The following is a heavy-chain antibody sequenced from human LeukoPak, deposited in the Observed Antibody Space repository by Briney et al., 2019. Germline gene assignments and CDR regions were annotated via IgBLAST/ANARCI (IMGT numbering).Heavy chain of an antibody. Sequence: ASVKVSCKASGYTFTGYYMHWVRQAPGQGLEWMGWINPNSGGTNYAQKFQGRVTMTGDTSISTAYMELSRLRSDDTAVYYCAEVGATGTTSPFDYWGQGTLVTVSS. D-gene: IGHD1-1*01. CDR2: INPNSGGT. CDR1: GYTFTGYY. CDR3: AEVGATGTTSPFDY. V-gene: IGHV1-2*02. J-gene: IGHJ4*02.